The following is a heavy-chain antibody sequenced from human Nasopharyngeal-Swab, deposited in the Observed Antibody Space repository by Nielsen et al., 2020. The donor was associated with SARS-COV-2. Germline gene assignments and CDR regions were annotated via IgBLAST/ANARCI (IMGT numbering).Heavy chain of an antibody. CDR1: GGSLDSINYY. J-gene: IGHJ4*02. V-gene: IGHV4-39*07. CDR2: IYYSGSA. D-gene: IGHD1-1*01. CDR3: ARDLDWNEGLDY. Sequence: SETLSLTCTVSGGSLDSINYYWGWIRQPPGKGLEWIGSIYYSGSAYYTPSLRSRVTISVDTSKNQFSLKLSSVTAADTAVYYCARDLDWNEGLDYWGQGTLVTVSS.